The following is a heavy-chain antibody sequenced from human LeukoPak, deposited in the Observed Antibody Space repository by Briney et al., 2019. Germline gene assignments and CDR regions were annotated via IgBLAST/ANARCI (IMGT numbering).Heavy chain of an antibody. D-gene: IGHD3-22*01. CDR2: INHSGST. CDR3: ARDWRSGYYLSWFDP. V-gene: IGHV4-34*01. Sequence: PSETLSLTCAVYGGSFSGYYWSWIRQPPGKGLEWIGEINHSGSTNYNPSLKSRVTISVDTSKNQFSLKLSSVTAADTAVYYCARDWRSGYYLSWFDPWDQGTLVTVSS. J-gene: IGHJ5*02. CDR1: GGSFSGYY.